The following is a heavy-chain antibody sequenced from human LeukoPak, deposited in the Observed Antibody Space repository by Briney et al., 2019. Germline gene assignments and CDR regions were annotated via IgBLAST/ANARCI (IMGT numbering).Heavy chain of an antibody. CDR1: GYTFTGYY. CDR3: ARKGVPAAIREKGAFDI. D-gene: IGHD2-2*02. Sequence: ASVKVSCKASGYTFTGYYMHWVRQAPGQGLEWMGWINPNSGGTNYAQKFQGRVTMTRDTSISTAYMELSRLRSDDTAVYYCARKGVPAAIREKGAFDIWGQGTMVTVSS. J-gene: IGHJ3*02. V-gene: IGHV1-2*02. CDR2: INPNSGGT.